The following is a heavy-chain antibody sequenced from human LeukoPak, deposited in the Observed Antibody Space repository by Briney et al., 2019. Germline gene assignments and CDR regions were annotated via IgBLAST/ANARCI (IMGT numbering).Heavy chain of an antibody. Sequence: KPGGSLRLSCATSGFTFNNYAMSWVRQAPGKGLEWVSAISSSSSYIYYADSVKGRFTISRDNAKNSLYLQMNSLRAEDTAVYYCARDHCSSTSCPFASLPGSDYWGQGTLVTVSS. J-gene: IGHJ4*02. CDR1: GFTFNNYA. V-gene: IGHV3-21*01. CDR2: ISSSSSYI. D-gene: IGHD2-2*01. CDR3: ARDHCSSTSCPFASLPGSDY.